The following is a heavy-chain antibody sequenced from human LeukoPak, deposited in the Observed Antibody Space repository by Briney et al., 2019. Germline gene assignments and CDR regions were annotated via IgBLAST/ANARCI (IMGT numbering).Heavy chain of an antibody. V-gene: IGHV1-69*04. D-gene: IGHD3-10*01. CDR3: ARDPEYYYGSGSYYTYYFDY. CDR1: GGTFSSYA. Sequence: GSSVKVSCKASGGTFSSYAISWVRQAPGQGLEWMGRIIPILGIANYAQKFQGRVTITADKSTSTAYMELSSLRSEDTAVYYCARDPEYYYGSGSYYTYYFDYWGQGTLVTVSS. CDR2: IIPILGIA. J-gene: IGHJ4*02.